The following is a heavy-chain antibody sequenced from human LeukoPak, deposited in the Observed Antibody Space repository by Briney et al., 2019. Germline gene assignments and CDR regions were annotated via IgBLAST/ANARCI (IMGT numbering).Heavy chain of an antibody. V-gene: IGHV3-23*01. CDR2: ISGSGGST. CDR3: PKTGYSSSWFLFDY. D-gene: IGHD6-13*01. CDR1: GFTFSSYA. J-gene: IGHJ4*02. Sequence: PGGSLRLTCAASGFTFSSYAMSWVRQAPGKGLEWVSAISGSGGSTYYADSVKGRFTISRDNSKNTLYLQMNSLRAEDTAVYYCPKTGYSSSWFLFDYWGQGTLVTVSS.